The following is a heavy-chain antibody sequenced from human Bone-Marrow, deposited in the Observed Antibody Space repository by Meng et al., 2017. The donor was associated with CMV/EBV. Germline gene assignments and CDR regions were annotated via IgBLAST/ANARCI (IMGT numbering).Heavy chain of an antibody. D-gene: IGHD3-22*01. CDR2: IWYDGSNK. J-gene: IGHJ4*02. V-gene: IGHV3-33*06. CDR1: GFTFSSYG. Sequence: GESLKISCAASGFTFSSYGMHWVRQAPGKGLEWVAVIWYDGSNKYYADSVKGRFTISRDNSKNTLYLQMNSLRAEDTAVYYCAKSIVVVNPFDYWGQGTRVTVSS. CDR3: AKSIVVVNPFDY.